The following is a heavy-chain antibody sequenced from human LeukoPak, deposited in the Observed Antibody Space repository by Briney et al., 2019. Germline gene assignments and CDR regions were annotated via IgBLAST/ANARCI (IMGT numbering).Heavy chain of an antibody. CDR1: GFTVSSNY. J-gene: IGHJ4*02. V-gene: IGHV3-11*03. Sequence: PGGSLRLSCAASGFTVSSNYMSWIRQAPGKGLEWVSYISSSSSYTNYADSVKGRFTISRDNAKNSLYLQMNSLRAEDTAVYYCASYSSKTQNPDYWGQGTLVTVSS. D-gene: IGHD6-13*01. CDR2: ISSSSSYT. CDR3: ASYSSKTQNPDY.